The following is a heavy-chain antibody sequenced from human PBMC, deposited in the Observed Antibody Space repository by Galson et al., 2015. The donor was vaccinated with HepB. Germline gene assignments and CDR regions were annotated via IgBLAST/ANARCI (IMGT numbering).Heavy chain of an antibody. CDR3: ARVDTTMLVGYYFAY. V-gene: IGHV1-46*01. Sequence: SVKVSCKASGYTFTSHYMHWVRQAPGQGLEWMGIINPSGGSTSYAQKFQGRVTMTRDTSTSTVYMELSSLRSEDTAVYYCARVDTTMLVGYYFAYWGQGALVTVSS. J-gene: IGHJ4*02. CDR2: INPSGGST. CDR1: GYTFTSHY. D-gene: IGHD5-18*01.